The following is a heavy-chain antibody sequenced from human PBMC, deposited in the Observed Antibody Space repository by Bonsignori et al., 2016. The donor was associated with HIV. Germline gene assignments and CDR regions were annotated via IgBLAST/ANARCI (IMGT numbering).Heavy chain of an antibody. CDR3: AREMATIDH. Sequence: WVRQAPGQGLEWMGWISGYNGNTKYAQRAQGRVTMTTDTSASTAYMELRSLRSDDTAVYYCAREMATIDHWGQGTLVTVSS. CDR2: ISGYNGNT. V-gene: IGHV1-18*01. D-gene: IGHD1-14*01. J-gene: IGHJ4*02.